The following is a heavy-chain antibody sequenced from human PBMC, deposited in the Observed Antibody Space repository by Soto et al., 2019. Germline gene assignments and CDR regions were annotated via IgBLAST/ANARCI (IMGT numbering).Heavy chain of an antibody. CDR2: ISGSGGST. J-gene: IGHJ5*02. D-gene: IGHD3-3*01. CDR1: GFTFSSYA. Sequence: GGSLRLSCAASGFTFSSYAMSWVRQAPGKGLEWVSAISGSGGSTYYADSVKGRFTISRDNSKNTLYLQMNSLRAEDTAVYYCAKGGLFGVVTGAKFDPWGQGTLVTVSS. V-gene: IGHV3-23*01. CDR3: AKGGLFGVVTGAKFDP.